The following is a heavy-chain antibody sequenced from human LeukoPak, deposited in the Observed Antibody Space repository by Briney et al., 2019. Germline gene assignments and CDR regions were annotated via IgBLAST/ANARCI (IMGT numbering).Heavy chain of an antibody. J-gene: IGHJ5*02. CDR2: INPSGGST. CDR1: GYTFTSYY. Sequence: GASVKVSCKASGYTFTSYYMHWVRQAPGQGLEWMGIINPSGGSTSYAQKFQGRVTMTRDMSTSTVYMELSSLRSEDTAVYYCARDQPPGSSWSTFTDVKWFDPWGQGTLVTVSS. V-gene: IGHV1-46*01. CDR3: ARDQPPGSSWSTFTDVKWFDP. D-gene: IGHD6-13*01.